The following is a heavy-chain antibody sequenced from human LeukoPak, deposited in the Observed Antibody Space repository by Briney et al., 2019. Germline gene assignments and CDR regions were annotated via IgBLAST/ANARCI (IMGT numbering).Heavy chain of an antibody. CDR3: AKVGLQQQLNY. CDR1: GFTFSSYA. D-gene: IGHD6-13*01. Sequence: GGSLRLSCAASGFTFSSYAMGWVRQAPGKGLEWVSAISGSGGSTYYADSVKGRFTISRDNSKNTLYLQMNSLRAEDTAVYYCAKVGLQQQLNYWGQGTLVTVSS. J-gene: IGHJ4*02. V-gene: IGHV3-23*01. CDR2: ISGSGGST.